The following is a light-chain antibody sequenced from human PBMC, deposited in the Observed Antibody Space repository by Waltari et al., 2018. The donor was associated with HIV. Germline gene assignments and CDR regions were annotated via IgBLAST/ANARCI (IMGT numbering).Light chain of an antibody. CDR3: QSYDRSLSGYVV. J-gene: IGLJ2*01. CDR2: DVI. Sequence: QSALTQPPSASGSPGQSVTLSCTGTSSDVGDYNYVPCHQQHPGKAPKLLIYDVIKRPSGVPDRFSCSKSGNTASLTVSWLQPEDEADYYCQSYDRSLSGYVVFGGGTKLTVL. CDR1: SSDVGDYNY. V-gene: IGLV2-8*01.